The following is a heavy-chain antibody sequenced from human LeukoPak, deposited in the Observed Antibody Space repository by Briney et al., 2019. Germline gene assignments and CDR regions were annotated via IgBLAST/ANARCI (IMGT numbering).Heavy chain of an antibody. Sequence: SETLSLTCTVSGVSISSHYWSWIRQPPGKGLEWIGYMFDSENTKDNPSLKSRITLSADTSKNQFSLRLNSVTAADTAVYYCATIKRGSIFGYFDSWGQGILVTVSS. J-gene: IGHJ4*02. CDR2: MFDSENT. CDR1: GVSISSHY. D-gene: IGHD5-18*01. CDR3: ATIKRGSIFGYFDS. V-gene: IGHV4-59*11.